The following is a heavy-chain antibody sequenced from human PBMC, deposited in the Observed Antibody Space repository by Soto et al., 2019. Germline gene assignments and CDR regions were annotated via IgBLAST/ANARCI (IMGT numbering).Heavy chain of an antibody. CDR3: ARENLATTEGVYFDY. D-gene: IGHD4-17*01. Sequence: PSETLSLTCTVSGGSISSYYWSWIRQPPGKGLEWIGYIYYSGSINYNPSLKSRVTISVDTSKNQFSLKLSSVTAADTAVYYCARENLATTEGVYFDYWGQGTLVTVSS. V-gene: IGHV4-59*01. CDR2: IYYSGSI. J-gene: IGHJ4*02. CDR1: GGSISSYY.